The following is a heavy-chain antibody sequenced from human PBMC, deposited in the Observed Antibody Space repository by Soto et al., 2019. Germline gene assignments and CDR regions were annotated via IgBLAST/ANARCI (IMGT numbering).Heavy chain of an antibody. CDR1: GFTFSSYS. V-gene: IGHV3-21*01. CDR2: ISSSSSYI. Sequence: GGSLRLSCAASGFTFSSYSMNWVRQAPGKGLEWVSSISSSSSYIYYADSVKGRFTISRDNAKNSLYLQMNSLRAEDTAVYYCARDRDVATIRADAFDIWGQGTMVTVSS. J-gene: IGHJ3*02. CDR3: ARDRDVATIRADAFDI. D-gene: IGHD5-12*01.